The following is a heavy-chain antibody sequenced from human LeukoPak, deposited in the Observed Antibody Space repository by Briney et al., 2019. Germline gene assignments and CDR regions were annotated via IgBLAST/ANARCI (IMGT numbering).Heavy chain of an antibody. CDR2: VNPDSGAI. CDR3: ARAQNYHDRSGYSDDTLDV. D-gene: IGHD3-22*01. Sequence: ASVKVSCKASGYTFTDNYIHWVRQAPGQGLEWIGRVNPDSGAINYAQKFQGRVTMTRDTSINTAFVELRRLRSDDTATYYCARAQNYHDRSGYSDDTLDVWGHGTMITVSS. J-gene: IGHJ3*01. V-gene: IGHV1-2*06. CDR1: GYTFTDNY.